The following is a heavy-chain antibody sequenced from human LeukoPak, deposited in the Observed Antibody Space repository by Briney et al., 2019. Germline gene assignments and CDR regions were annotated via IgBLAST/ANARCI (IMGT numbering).Heavy chain of an antibody. CDR3: ARELGRNAFDV. J-gene: IGHJ3*01. CDR1: GFVFSSYG. Sequence: GGSLRLSCAASGFVFSSYGMHWVRQAPGKGLQWVAVISYDGINKHYAGSVKGRFTLSRDNSKNTLYLQMNSLRVEDTAVYYCARELGRNAFDVWGQGTMVTVSS. V-gene: IGHV3-30*03. CDR2: ISYDGINK. D-gene: IGHD7-27*01.